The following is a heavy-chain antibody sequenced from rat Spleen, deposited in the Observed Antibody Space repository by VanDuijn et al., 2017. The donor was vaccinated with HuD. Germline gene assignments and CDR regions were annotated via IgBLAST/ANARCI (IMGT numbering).Heavy chain of an antibody. V-gene: IGHV5-29*01. CDR2: INYDGSST. J-gene: IGHJ2*01. CDR1: GFNFNDYW. Sequence: EVQLVESGGGLVQPGRSLKLSCAASGFNFNDYWMGWVRQAPTKGLEWVASINYDGSSTYYRDSAKGRFTISRHNTQNTLCLQMNSLRSEDTATYYCARRGPYYFDYWGQGVMVTVSS. CDR3: ARRGPYYFDY.